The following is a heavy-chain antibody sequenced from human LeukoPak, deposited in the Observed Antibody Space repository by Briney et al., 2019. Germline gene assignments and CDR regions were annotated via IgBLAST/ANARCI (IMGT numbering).Heavy chain of an antibody. CDR2: ISGSGGST. CDR1: GFTFSSYA. Sequence: GGSLRLSCAASGFTFSSYAMSWVRQAPGKGLEWVSAISGSGGSTYYADSVKGRFTISRDNSKNTLYLQMNSLRAEDTAVYYCARDKIQYYYGSGSYYSYYFDYWGQGTLVTVSS. D-gene: IGHD3-10*01. CDR3: ARDKIQYYYGSGSYYSYYFDY. V-gene: IGHV3-23*01. J-gene: IGHJ4*02.